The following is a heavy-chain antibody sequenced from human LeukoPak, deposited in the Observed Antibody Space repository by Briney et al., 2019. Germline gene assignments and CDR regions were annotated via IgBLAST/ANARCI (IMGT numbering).Heavy chain of an antibody. D-gene: IGHD6-13*01. V-gene: IGHV3-11*06. CDR3: ARVGSTAAAVTRDY. J-gene: IGHJ4*02. CDR2: ISGSGSNT. CDR1: GFTFSDYY. Sequence: GGSLRLSCAASGFTFSDYYMSWIRQAPGKGLEWVSYISGSGSNTPYADSVKGRFTVSRDNAKNSLSLQVNSLRADDTAIYYCARVGSTAAAVTRDYWREGTLVTVFS.